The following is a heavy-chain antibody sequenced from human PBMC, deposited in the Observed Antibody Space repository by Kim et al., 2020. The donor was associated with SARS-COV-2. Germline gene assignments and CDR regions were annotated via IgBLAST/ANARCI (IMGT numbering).Heavy chain of an antibody. Sequence: SETLSLTCTVSGGSISSYYWSWFRQSPGKGLEWIGYIYYSGSTKYYASLKSGGTISVDTSKNQFSFQLSSVTAAETAAYYCSRADIVVVPAATSGGCYY. D-gene: IGHD2-2*01. CDR2: IYYSGST. CDR1: GGSISSYY. V-gene: IGHV4-59*01. J-gene: IGHJ6*01. CDR3: SRADIVVVPAATSGGCYY.